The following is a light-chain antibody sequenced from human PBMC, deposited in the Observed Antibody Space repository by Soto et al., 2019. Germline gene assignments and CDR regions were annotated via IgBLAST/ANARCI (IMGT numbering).Light chain of an antibody. Sequence: SYELTQPPSVSVAPGKTASISCGGNNIGSKGVHWYQQKPGQAPVLVIYSDTDPHPVIPERFSGSKSANLATLTISRVEAGDEADYYCQVWDSGSAHVVFGGGTKLTVL. V-gene: IGLV3-21*04. CDR1: NIGSKG. J-gene: IGLJ2*01. CDR3: QVWDSGSAHVV. CDR2: SDT.